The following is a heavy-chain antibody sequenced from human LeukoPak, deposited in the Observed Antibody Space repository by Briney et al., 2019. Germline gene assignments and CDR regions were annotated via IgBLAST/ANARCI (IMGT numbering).Heavy chain of an antibody. V-gene: IGHV3-7*01. Sequence: GGSLRLSCVVSGFTFNRCWMNWVRHAPGTGLEWVAHINPDGRDTYYVDSVKGRFTISRDNAQNSMYLQMNSLRVEDTAVFYCTSWGDTTAEYFQRWGQGTLVTVSS. CDR1: GFTFNRCW. CDR2: INPDGRDT. D-gene: IGHD2-21*02. CDR3: TSWGDTTAEYFQR. J-gene: IGHJ1*01.